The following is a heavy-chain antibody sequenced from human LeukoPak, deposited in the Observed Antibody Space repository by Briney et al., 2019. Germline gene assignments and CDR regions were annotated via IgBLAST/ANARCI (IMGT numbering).Heavy chain of an antibody. D-gene: IGHD3-10*01. CDR2: IYHSGST. CDR3: ARDAGLNWFDP. CDR1: GGSISSGGYS. V-gene: IGHV4-30-2*01. J-gene: IGHJ5*02. Sequence: PSETLSLTCAVSGGSISSGGYSWSWIRQPPGKGLEWIGYIYHSGSTYYNPSLKSRVTISVDRSKNQFSLKLSSVAAADTAVYYCARDAGLNWFDPWGQGTLVTVSS.